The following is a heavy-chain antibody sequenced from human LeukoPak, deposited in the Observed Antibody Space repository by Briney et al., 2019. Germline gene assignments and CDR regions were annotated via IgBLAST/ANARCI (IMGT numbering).Heavy chain of an antibody. V-gene: IGHV1-46*01. D-gene: IGHD3-9*01. CDR2: INPSGGST. CDR3: ARDWTPRSYDILTGYYVPDY. J-gene: IGHJ4*02. Sequence: VASVKVSCKASGYTFTSYDINWVRQATGQGLEWMGIINPSGGSTSYAQKFQGRVTMTRDTSTSTVYMELSSLRSEDTAVYYCARDWTPRSYDILTGYYVPDYWGQGTLVTVSS. CDR1: GYTFTSYD.